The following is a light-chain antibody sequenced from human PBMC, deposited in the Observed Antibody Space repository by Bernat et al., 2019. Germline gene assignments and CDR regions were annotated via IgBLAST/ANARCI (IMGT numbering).Light chain of an antibody. CDR3: MQALQSPWT. CDR1: QSLLHSNGYNY. Sequence: DLVMPQSPLSLPVTPGEPASISCRSTQSLLHSNGYNYVDWYLQKPGQSPQLLIFLGSYRASGVPDRFSGTGSGTDFTLKISRVEAADVGVYYCMQALQSPWTFGQGTTVEIK. V-gene: IGKV2-28*01. CDR2: LGS. J-gene: IGKJ1*01.